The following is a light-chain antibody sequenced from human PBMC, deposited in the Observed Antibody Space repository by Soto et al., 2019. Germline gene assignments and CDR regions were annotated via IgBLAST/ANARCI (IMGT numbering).Light chain of an antibody. Sequence: EIVMTQSPATLSVSPGERATLSCRASQSVSSNLAWYHQKPGQAPRLLIYGASTRATGIPARFSGSGSGTEFTLNVSSLQSEDFAFYYCQQYNNWPGTLGQGTKVEIK. CDR3: QQYNNWPGT. CDR2: GAS. CDR1: QSVSSN. J-gene: IGKJ1*01. V-gene: IGKV3-15*01.